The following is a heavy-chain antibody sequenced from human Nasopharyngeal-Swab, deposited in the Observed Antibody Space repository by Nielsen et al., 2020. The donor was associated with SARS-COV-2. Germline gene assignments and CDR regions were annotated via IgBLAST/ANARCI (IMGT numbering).Heavy chain of an antibody. V-gene: IGHV3-15*01. D-gene: IGHD1-26*01. CDR2: IQSKTDGGTP. Sequence: GGSLRLSCAASGFTFSDAWMSRVRQAPGKGLEWVGRIQSKTDGGTPDYAAPVKGRFTISRDDSINTLYLQMSSLKTEDTAVYYCTTDRGANDHWGQGTLVTVSS. J-gene: IGHJ5*02. CDR1: GFTFSDAW. CDR3: TTDRGANDH.